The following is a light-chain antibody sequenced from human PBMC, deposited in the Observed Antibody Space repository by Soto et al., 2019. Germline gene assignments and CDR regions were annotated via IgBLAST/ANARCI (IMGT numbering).Light chain of an antibody. V-gene: IGKV3-15*01. Sequence: EIVMTQSPATLSVSPGERVTLSCRASQSVSNKLGWFQQKPGQAPRLLIYGASTRATGIPARFSGSGSGTEFTLTLSSLQSEDFAFYYCQQYNNWPLTFGQGTKVDIK. CDR3: QQYNNWPLT. CDR1: QSVSNK. CDR2: GAS. J-gene: IGKJ1*01.